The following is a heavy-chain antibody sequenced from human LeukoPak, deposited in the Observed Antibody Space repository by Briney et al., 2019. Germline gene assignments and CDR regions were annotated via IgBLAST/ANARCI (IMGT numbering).Heavy chain of an antibody. V-gene: IGHV4-39*01. J-gene: IGHJ4*02. Sequence: SETLSLTCTVAGGSISSSTYYWGWIRQPPGKGLEWIGSIYYSGTSYYNPSLKSRVTISVDTSKNQFSLKLSSVTAADTAVYYCARLRKGDDFWTAYYYFDYWGPGALVTVSS. CDR1: GGSISSSTYY. D-gene: IGHD3/OR15-3a*01. CDR2: IYYSGTS. CDR3: ARLRKGDDFWTAYYYFDY.